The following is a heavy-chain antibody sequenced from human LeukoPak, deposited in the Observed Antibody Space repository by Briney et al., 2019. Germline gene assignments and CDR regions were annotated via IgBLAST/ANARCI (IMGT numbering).Heavy chain of an antibody. CDR1: EYSVSSNSAA. Sequence: SQTLSLTCAISEYSVSSNSAAWNWIRQSPSRGLEWLGRTYYRSKWYYDYAVSVKSRLTINPHSFKNHFSLQLNSVTPEDTGVYYCARGPQLVDYYYIDVWGKGTTVTVSS. D-gene: IGHD6-13*01. J-gene: IGHJ6*03. V-gene: IGHV6-1*01. CDR3: ARGPQLVDYYYIDV. CDR2: TYYRSKWYY.